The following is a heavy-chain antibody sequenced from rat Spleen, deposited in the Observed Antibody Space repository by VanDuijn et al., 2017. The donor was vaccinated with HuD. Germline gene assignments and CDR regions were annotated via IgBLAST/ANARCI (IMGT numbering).Heavy chain of an antibody. CDR2: ISSGGRK. Sequence: QVQLKESGPGLVKPSETLSLTCTVSGFSLTSYHVSWVRQPPGKGLEWIAAISSGGRKYYNSALKSRLSISRDTSKSQVFLKMNSLQTEDTAMYFCARLTIGSWGQGVMVTVSS. CDR3: ARLTIGS. V-gene: IGHV2S12*01. D-gene: IGHD1-3*01. J-gene: IGHJ2*01. CDR1: GFSLTSYH.